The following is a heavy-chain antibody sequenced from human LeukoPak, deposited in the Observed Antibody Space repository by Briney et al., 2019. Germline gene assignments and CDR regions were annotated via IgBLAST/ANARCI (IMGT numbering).Heavy chain of an antibody. CDR1: GDSVSRNNAA. J-gene: IGHJ5*02. CDR2: TYYRSTWYN. CDR3: ARRLTQYDCFDP. Sequence: SQTPSLTCAISGDSVSRNNAAWNWIRQSPSRGLEWLGRTYYRSTWYNDYAVSVRGRITVNPDTSKNQFSLHLNSVTPEDTAVYYCARRLTQYDCFDPWGQGILVTVSS. D-gene: IGHD2-2*01. V-gene: IGHV6-1*01.